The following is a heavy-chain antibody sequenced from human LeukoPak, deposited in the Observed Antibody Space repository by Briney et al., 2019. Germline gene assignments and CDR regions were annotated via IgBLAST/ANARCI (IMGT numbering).Heavy chain of an antibody. J-gene: IGHJ4*02. D-gene: IGHD2-2*01. V-gene: IGHV3-49*04. Sequence: GGSLRLSCTASGFTFGDYAMSWVRQAPGKGLEWVGFIRSKAYGGTTEYAASVKGRFTISRDDSKSIAYLQMNSLKTEDTAVYYCTRVVPAEEVFDNWGQGTLVTVSS. CDR2: IRSKAYGGTT. CDR3: TRVVPAEEVFDN. CDR1: GFTFGDYA.